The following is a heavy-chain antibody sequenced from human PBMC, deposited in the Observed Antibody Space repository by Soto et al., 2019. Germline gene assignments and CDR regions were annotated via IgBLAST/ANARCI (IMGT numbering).Heavy chain of an antibody. Sequence: QVQLQESGPGLVKPSGTLSLTCAVSGVSISSSNWWSWVRQAPGKGLEWIGEIYHSGSTNYNTSLKSRVTISVDKSKNQFSLKLRSVTAADTAVYYCARDSTRTGTTAFDIWGQGTMVTVSS. J-gene: IGHJ3*02. CDR3: ARDSTRTGTTAFDI. CDR2: IYHSGST. V-gene: IGHV4-4*02. CDR1: GVSISSSNW. D-gene: IGHD1-7*01.